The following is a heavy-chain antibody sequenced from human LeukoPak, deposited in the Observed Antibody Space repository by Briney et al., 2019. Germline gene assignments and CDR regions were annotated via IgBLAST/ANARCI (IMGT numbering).Heavy chain of an antibody. CDR1: GYIFTSYW. CDR3: ARQFGELFRNYYFDY. V-gene: IGHV5-51*01. D-gene: IGHD3-10*01. J-gene: IGHJ4*02. Sequence: GESLKISCKGSGYIFTSYWIAWVRQMPGKGLEWMGIIYPGDSDIRYSPSFQGQVTISADKSISTAYLQWSSLKASDTAMYYCARQFGELFRNYYFDYWGQGTLVSVSS. CDR2: IYPGDSDI.